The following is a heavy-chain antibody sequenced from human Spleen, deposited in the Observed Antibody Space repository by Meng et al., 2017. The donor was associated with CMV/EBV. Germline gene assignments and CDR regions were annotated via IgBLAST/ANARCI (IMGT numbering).Heavy chain of an antibody. Sequence: IRSAGCFWSWIRQLPGKGLEWIGNIYYSGSTSYNPSLKSRPTISVDTAENQFSLKLSSVTAADTAFYFCARDRGYAAGGYRAFDLWGQGTMVTVSS. V-gene: IGHV4-31*02. CDR2: IYYSGST. CDR3: ARDRGYAAGGYRAFDL. J-gene: IGHJ3*01. D-gene: IGHD2-15*01. CDR1: IRSAGCF.